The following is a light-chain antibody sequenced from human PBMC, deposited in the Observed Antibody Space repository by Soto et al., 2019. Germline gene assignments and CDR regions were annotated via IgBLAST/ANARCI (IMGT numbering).Light chain of an antibody. CDR3: CSYAGSYTQV. CDR1: SSDVGNYNY. CDR2: DVS. V-gene: IGLV2-11*01. J-gene: IGLJ2*01. Sequence: QSALTQPRSVSGSPGQSVTISCTGNSSDVGNYNYVSWYQQHPGKAPKLMIYDVSQRPSGVPDRFSGSKSGNTASLTISGLHADDESEYYCCSYAGSYTQVFGGGTKLTVL.